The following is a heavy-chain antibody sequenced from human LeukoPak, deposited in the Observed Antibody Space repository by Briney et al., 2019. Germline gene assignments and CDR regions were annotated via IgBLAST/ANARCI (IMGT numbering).Heavy chain of an antibody. Sequence: ASVKVSCKASGYTFTSYGISWVRQAPGQGLEWMGWISAYNGNTNYAQKLQGRVTMTTDTSTSTAYMELRSLRSDDTAVYYCARVWFGEPRAAFDMWGQGTMVTVSS. V-gene: IGHV1-18*01. D-gene: IGHD3-10*01. CDR2: ISAYNGNT. J-gene: IGHJ3*02. CDR3: ARVWFGEPRAAFDM. CDR1: GYTFTSYG.